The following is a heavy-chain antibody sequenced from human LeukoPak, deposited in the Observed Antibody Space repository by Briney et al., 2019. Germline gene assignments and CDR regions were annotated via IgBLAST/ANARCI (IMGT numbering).Heavy chain of an antibody. D-gene: IGHD3-22*01. CDR2: ISGSGGST. V-gene: IGHV3-23*01. CDR1: GFTFSDYY. CDR3: ARDDLLHRNWLDP. J-gene: IGHJ5*02. Sequence: GGSLRLSCAASGFTFSDYYMSWIRQAPGKGLEWVSAISGSGGSTYYADSVKGRFTISRDNSKNTLYLQMNSLRVEDTAFYYCARDDLLHRNWLDPWGQGTLVTVSS.